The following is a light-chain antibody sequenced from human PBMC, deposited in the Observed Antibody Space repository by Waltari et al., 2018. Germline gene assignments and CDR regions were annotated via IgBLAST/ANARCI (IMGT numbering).Light chain of an antibody. CDR3: SSYTSSSTYV. CDR2: EVS. J-gene: IGLJ1*01. CDR1: RSDVGGYNY. Sequence: QSALTQPASVSGSPGQSITLPCPGTRSDVGGYNYASWYQQHPGKAPNLMIYEVSNRPSGVSNHFSGSKSGNTASLTISGLQAEDEADYYCSSYTSSSTYVFGTGTKVTVL. V-gene: IGLV2-14*01.